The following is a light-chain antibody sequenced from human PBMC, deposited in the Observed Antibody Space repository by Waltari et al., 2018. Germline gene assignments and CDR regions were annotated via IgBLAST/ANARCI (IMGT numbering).Light chain of an antibody. V-gene: IGLV1-44*01. CDR2: SDN. Sequence: QSALTQPPSVSGTPGQTVTISCSGTRSNIGATTVTRYQQVPGTAPKLLIFSDNQRSSGIPDRFSGSKSGTSASLAISGLQSDDEADYFCATWDANVNAQVVFGGGT. CDR3: ATWDANVNAQVV. J-gene: IGLJ2*01. CDR1: RSNIGATT.